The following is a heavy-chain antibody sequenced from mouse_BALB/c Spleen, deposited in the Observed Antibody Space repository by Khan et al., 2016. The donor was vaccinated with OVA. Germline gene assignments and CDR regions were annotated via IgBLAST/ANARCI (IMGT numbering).Heavy chain of an antibody. Sequence: QIQLVQSGPELKTPGETVKISCKASGFTFTNYGMNWVKQSPGKGLKWMGWINTYTGEPTYTDDFKGRFAFSLETSATTAYLQINNLKNEDTSTCFCARGYYGSDYSMDYCGQGTSVTVSS. D-gene: IGHD1-1*01. CDR1: GFTFTNYG. V-gene: IGHV9-3-1*01. CDR2: INTYTGEP. CDR3: ARGYYGSDYSMDY. J-gene: IGHJ4*01.